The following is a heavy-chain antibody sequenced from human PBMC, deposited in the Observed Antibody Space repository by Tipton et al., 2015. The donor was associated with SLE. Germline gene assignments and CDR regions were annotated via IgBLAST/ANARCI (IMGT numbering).Heavy chain of an antibody. J-gene: IGHJ4*02. CDR1: GDSIVSYY. D-gene: IGHD3-10*01. CDR2: IQASGST. Sequence: TLSLTCIVSGDSIVSYYWSWIRQPAGKGLEWIGHIQASGSTRYNPSLKSRVTISVDTSKNQFSLKLSSVTAADTAVYYCARQNYCGSGSCPMGYWGQGTLVTVSS. CDR3: ARQNYCGSGSCPMGY. V-gene: IGHV4-4*07.